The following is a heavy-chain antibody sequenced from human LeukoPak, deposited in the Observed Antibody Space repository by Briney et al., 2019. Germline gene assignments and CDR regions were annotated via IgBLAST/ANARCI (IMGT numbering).Heavy chain of an antibody. Sequence: PGGSLRLSCAASGFTFSGNWMHWVRQAPGKGLMWVSRINSDESSTSYADSVKGRFTISRDNAKNTLYLQMNSLRAEDTAVYYCARRDHGDYGEEYWGQGTLVTVSS. CDR3: ARRDHGDYGEEY. CDR1: GFTFSGNW. D-gene: IGHD4-17*01. CDR2: INSDESST. V-gene: IGHV3-74*01. J-gene: IGHJ4*02.